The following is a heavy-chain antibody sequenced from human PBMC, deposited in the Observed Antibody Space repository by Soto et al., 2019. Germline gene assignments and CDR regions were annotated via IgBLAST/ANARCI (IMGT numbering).Heavy chain of an antibody. J-gene: IGHJ3*02. V-gene: IGHV3-7*04. D-gene: IGHD3-22*01. CDR1: GFTFNSNW. Sequence: GGSLRLSCEASGFTFNSNWMSWVRQAPGKGLEWVANIKPDGSQKWYVDSVKGRFAISRDNAKNSLFLEMNNLRAEDTAVYYCARGDYYDSSGPFSDAFDIWGQGTMVTVSS. CDR3: ARGDYYDSSGPFSDAFDI. CDR2: IKPDGSQK.